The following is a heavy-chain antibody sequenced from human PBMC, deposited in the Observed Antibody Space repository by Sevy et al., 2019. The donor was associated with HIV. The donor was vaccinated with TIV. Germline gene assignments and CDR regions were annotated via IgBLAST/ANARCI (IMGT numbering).Heavy chain of an antibody. CDR3: ARAQPYYDSSGYHGPYWFDP. CDR1: GGSFSGYY. V-gene: IGHV4-34*01. D-gene: IGHD3-22*01. J-gene: IGHJ5*02. Sequence: SETLSLTCAVYGGSFSGYYWSWIRQPPGKGLEWIGEINHSGSTNYNPSLKSRVTISVDTSKNQFSLKLSSVTAADTAVYYCARAQPYYDSSGYHGPYWFDPWGQGTLVTVSS. CDR2: INHSGST.